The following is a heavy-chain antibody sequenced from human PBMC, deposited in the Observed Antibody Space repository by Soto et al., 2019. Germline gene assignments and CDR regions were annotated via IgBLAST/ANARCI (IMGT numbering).Heavy chain of an antibody. CDR2: IKSKTDVGTT. CDR3: TTDSLFTGQLVRMDN. D-gene: IGHD3-9*01. J-gene: IGHJ4*01. V-gene: IGHV3-15*01. Sequence: GGSLRLSCAASGFTFSDYYMSWIRQAPGKGLEWVGRIKSKTDVGTTDFAAPVKGRFAISRDDSRDMVYMEMYSLKTDDTAVYYCTTDSLFTGQLVRMDNWGHGTLVTVSS. CDR1: GFTFSDYY.